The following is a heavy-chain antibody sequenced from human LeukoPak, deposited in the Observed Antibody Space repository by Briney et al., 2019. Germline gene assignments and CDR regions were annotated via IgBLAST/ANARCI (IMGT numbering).Heavy chain of an antibody. Sequence: TSETLSLTCTVSGGSISSYYWSWIRQPAGKGLESIGHISTSGSTNYNPSLKSRVTISVDTSKNQFSLKLSSVTAADTAVYYCARENGDGLGYYYYMDVWGKGTTVTVSS. CDR1: GGSISSYY. J-gene: IGHJ6*03. V-gene: IGHV4-4*07. CDR3: ARENGDGLGYYYYMDV. CDR2: ISTSGST. D-gene: IGHD3-10*01.